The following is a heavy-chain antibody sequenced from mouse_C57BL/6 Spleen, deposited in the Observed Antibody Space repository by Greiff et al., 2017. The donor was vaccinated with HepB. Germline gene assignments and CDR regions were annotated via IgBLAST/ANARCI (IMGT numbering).Heavy chain of an antibody. CDR3: ARHTGSMDY. J-gene: IGHJ4*01. V-gene: IGHV5-15*01. CDR1: GFTFSDYG. CDR2: ISNLAYSN. D-gene: IGHD1-1*01. Sequence: EVQLVESGGGLVQPGGSLKLSCAASGFTFSDYGMAWVRQAPRKGPEWVAFISNLAYSNYYADTVTGRFTISRENAKNTLYLEMSSLRSEDTAMYYCARHTGSMDYWGQGTSVTVSS.